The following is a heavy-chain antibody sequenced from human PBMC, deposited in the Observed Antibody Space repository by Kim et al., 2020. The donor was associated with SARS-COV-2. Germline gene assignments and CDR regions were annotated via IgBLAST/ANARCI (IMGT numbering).Heavy chain of an antibody. CDR2: VNNGGNT. CDR1: GFTFSSRA. CDR3: AKDHPSSGWPTFDS. V-gene: IGHV3-23*01. J-gene: IGHJ4*02. D-gene: IGHD6-19*01. Sequence: GGSLRLSCVASGFTFSSRAMSWVRQAPGKGPEWVASVNNGGNTYYADSMRGRFTVSRDITKDTLYLQMNSLRAEDSALYYCAKDHPSSGWPTFDSWGQGT.